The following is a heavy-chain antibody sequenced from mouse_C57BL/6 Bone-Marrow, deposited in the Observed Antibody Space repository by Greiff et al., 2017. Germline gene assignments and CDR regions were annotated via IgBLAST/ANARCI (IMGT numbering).Heavy chain of an antibody. Sequence: EVKVVESGGGLVKPGGSLKLSCAASGFTFSSYAMSWVRQTPEKRLEWVATISAGGSYTYYPDNVKGRFTISRDNAKNNLYLQMSHLKSEDSAMYYCAREEELFFDYWGQGTTLTVSS. V-gene: IGHV5-4*01. CDR2: ISAGGSYT. CDR1: GFTFSSYA. CDR3: AREEELFFDY. J-gene: IGHJ2*01. D-gene: IGHD4-1*01.